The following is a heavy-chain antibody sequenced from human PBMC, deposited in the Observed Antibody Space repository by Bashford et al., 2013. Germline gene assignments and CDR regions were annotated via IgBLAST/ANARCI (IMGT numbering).Heavy chain of an antibody. V-gene: IGHV5-51*01. CDR1: GYSFTSYW. CDR3: ARLAEHTAMAHYYYYGMDV. CDR2: IYPGDSDT. D-gene: IGHD5-18*01. J-gene: IGHJ6*02. Sequence: GESLKISCKGSGYSFTSYWIGWVRQMPGKGLEWMGIIYPGDSDTRYSPSFQGQVTISADKSISTAYLQWSSLKASDTAMYYCARLAEHTAMAHYYYYGMDVWGQGTTVTVSS.